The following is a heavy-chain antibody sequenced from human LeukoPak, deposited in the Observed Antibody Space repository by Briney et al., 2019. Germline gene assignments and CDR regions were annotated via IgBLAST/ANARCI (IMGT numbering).Heavy chain of an antibody. J-gene: IGHJ4*02. CDR1: GYSFTSYW. CDR2: IYPGESDI. CDR3: ARHAHHDDNSDYYFGY. D-gene: IGHD3-22*01. V-gene: IGHV5-51*01. Sequence: GESLKISCKGFGYSFTSYWIGWVRQMPGKGLEWVGLIYPGESDIRYSPSFQGQVTISADKSISTAYLQWSSLKASDTAMYYCARHAHHDDNSDYYFGYWGQGTLVTVSS.